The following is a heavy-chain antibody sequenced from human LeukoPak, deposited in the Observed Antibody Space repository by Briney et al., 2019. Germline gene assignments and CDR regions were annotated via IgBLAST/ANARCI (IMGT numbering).Heavy chain of an antibody. Sequence: SETLSLTCAVYGGSFSGYYWSWIRQPPGKGLEWIGEINHSGSTNYNPSLKSRVTISIDTSKNQFSLKLSSVTAADTVVYYCARRGEGSSWYFDYWGQGTLVTVSS. CDR1: GGSFSGYY. V-gene: IGHV4-34*01. CDR3: ARRGEGSSWYFDY. J-gene: IGHJ4*02. CDR2: INHSGST. D-gene: IGHD6-13*01.